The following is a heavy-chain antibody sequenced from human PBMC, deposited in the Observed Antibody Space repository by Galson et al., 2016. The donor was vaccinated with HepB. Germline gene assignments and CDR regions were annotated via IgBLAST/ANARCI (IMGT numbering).Heavy chain of an antibody. CDR1: GYTFSSYW. CDR3: AGQGDHSNQLSPFDN. CDR2: IWPGDSDT. J-gene: IGHJ4*02. Sequence: QSGAEVKMPGESLKISCKGSGYTFSSYWIAWVRQMPGKGLEWMGIIWPGDSDTRYSPSFQGQVTISADKSINVAYLQWSSLKASDTAMYYCAGQGDHSNQLSPFDNWGQGTLVAVSS. D-gene: IGHD6-13*01. V-gene: IGHV5-51*01.